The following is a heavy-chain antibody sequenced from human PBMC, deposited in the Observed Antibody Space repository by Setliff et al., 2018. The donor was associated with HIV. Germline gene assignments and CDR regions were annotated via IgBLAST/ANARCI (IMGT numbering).Heavy chain of an antibody. CDR3: ARDDHYYDSGSYYFDWYFDL. D-gene: IGHD3-10*01. CDR2: IIPIFGST. J-gene: IGHJ2*01. V-gene: IGHV1-69*13. Sequence: AASVKVSCKASGGTFSNYAISWVRQAPGQGLEWMGGIIPIFGSTKYAQKFQGRATITADESTSTADMELSSLRSEDTAVYYCARDDHYYDSGSYYFDWYFDLWGRGTLVTVSS. CDR1: GGTFSNYA.